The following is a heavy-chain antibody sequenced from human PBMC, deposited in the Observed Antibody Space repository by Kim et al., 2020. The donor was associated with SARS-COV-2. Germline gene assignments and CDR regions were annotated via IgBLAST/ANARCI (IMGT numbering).Heavy chain of an antibody. V-gene: IGHV4-59*09. D-gene: IGHD5-12*01. J-gene: IGHJ4*02. CDR3: ARGNGYNYS. CDR2: GGT. Sequence: GGTSYNPSPKSRVTMSVDTSKNQVSLKLRSVTAADTAVYYCARGNGYNYSWGQGALVTVSS.